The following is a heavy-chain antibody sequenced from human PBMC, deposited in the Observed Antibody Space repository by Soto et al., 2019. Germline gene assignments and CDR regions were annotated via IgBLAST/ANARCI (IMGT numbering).Heavy chain of an antibody. J-gene: IGHJ4*02. CDR3: ARERDYYGSGSLDY. CDR2: ISYDGSNK. CDR1: GFTLSSYA. V-gene: IGHV3-30-3*01. Sequence: QVQLVESGGGVVQPGRSLRLSCAASGFTLSSYAMHWVRQAPGKGLEWVAVISYDGSNKYYADSVKGRFTISRDNSKNTRYLQMNSLRAEDTAVYYCARERDYYGSGSLDYWGQGTLVTVSS. D-gene: IGHD3-10*01.